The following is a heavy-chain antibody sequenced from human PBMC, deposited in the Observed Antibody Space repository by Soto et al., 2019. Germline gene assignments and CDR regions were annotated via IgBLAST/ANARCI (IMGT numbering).Heavy chain of an antibody. CDR1: GGSISTYY. J-gene: IGHJ4*02. V-gene: IGHV4-59*08. D-gene: IGHD2-15*01. Sequence: SETLSLTCTVSGGSISTYYWSWIRQPPGKGLEWIGYIYNSGSTNYNPSLKSRVTISGDTSKNQFSLKLSFVTAADTAVYYCATMGTPATGLYFFDYWGQGSLVTVSS. CDR2: IYNSGST. CDR3: ATMGTPATGLYFFDY.